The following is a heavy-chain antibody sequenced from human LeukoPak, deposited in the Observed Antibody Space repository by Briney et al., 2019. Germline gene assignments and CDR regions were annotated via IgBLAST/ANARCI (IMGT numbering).Heavy chain of an antibody. V-gene: IGHV3-48*03. D-gene: IGHD5-18*01. Sequence: TGGSLRLSCAASGFTFSIYAMNWVRQAPGKGLEWISYISSSASTIYYADSVKGRFTISRDNGKNSLYLQMNSLRAEDTAVYYCARVHYNTAMVDIDYWGQGTLVTVSS. CDR1: GFTFSIYA. CDR2: ISSSASTI. J-gene: IGHJ4*02. CDR3: ARVHYNTAMVDIDY.